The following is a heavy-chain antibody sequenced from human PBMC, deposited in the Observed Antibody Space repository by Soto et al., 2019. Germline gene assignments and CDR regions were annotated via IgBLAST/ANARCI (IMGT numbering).Heavy chain of an antibody. V-gene: IGHV3-48*02. D-gene: IGHD6-6*01. CDR1: GFSFSDYS. CDR3: ARDLEYSSSWYYYYGLDV. Sequence: GESLKISCAASGFSFSDYSMNWVRQAPGKGLEWLSYISRSGSLNYYADSVKGRFTISRDNAKNSLYLEMNSVRDEDTAMYYCARDLEYSSSWYYYYGLDVWGHGTTVTVSS. J-gene: IGHJ6*02. CDR2: ISRSGSLN.